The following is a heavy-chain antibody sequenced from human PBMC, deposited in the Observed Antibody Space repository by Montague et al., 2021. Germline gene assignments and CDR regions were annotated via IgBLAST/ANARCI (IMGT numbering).Heavy chain of an antibody. D-gene: IGHD6-13*01. V-gene: IGHV4-34*01. J-gene: IGHJ5*02. CDR3: APLRGLAAP. CDR2: VRHIGST. Sequence: SETLSLTCGVYGGSLSEYYWTWIRQSPEKGLEWIGEVRHIGSTNYNPSLKSRVTMSVDKSKNQFSLKLRSVTAADTALYYCAPLRGLAAPWGQGTLVTVSP. CDR1: GGSLSEYY.